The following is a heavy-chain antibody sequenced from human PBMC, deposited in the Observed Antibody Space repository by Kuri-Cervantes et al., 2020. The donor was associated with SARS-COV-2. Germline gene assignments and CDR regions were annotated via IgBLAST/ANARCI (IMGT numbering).Heavy chain of an antibody. V-gene: IGHV4-39*01. CDR3: ARHEGVPAALRLNWFDP. D-gene: IGHD2-2*01. J-gene: IGHJ5*02. Sequence: SETLSLTCTVSGGSISSSSYYWGWIRQPPGKGLEWIGSIYYSGSTYYNPSLKSRVTISVDTSKNQFSLKLSSVTAADTAVYYRARHEGVPAALRLNWFDPWGQGTLVTVSS. CDR1: GGSISSSSYY. CDR2: IYYSGST.